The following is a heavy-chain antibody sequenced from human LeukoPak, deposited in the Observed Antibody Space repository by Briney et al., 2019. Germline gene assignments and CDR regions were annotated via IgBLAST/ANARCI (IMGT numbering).Heavy chain of an antibody. CDR3: ARADLAYCSITTCSSFDY. V-gene: IGHV1-2*02. CDR1: GYSFTGNY. CDR2: ISTNSGGT. J-gene: IGHJ4*02. D-gene: IGHD2-2*01. Sequence: GASVKVSCXASGYSFTGNYIHWVRQAHGQGLEWMGWISTNSGGTDYAQKFQGRVTMTRDTSISTAYMELRGLRPDDTGVYYCARADLAYCSITTCSSFDYWGQGTLVTVSS.